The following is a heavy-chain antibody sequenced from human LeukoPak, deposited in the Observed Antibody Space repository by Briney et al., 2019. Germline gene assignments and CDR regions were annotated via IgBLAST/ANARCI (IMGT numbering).Heavy chain of an antibody. CDR1: GGSISSSSYY. CDR3: ARLEVVVTH. J-gene: IGHJ4*02. V-gene: IGHV4-39*01. Sequence: PSETLSLTCTVSGGSISSSSYYWGWIRQPPGKGLEWIGSIYYSGSTYYNPSLKSRVTISVDTSKNQFSLKLSSVTAADTAVYYCARLEVVVTHWGQGTLVTVSS. CDR2: IYYSGST. D-gene: IGHD3-22*01.